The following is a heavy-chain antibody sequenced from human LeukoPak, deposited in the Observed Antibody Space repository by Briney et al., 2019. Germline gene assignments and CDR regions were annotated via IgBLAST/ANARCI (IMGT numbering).Heavy chain of an antibody. CDR1: GYTFTGYY. D-gene: IGHD3-9*01. V-gene: IGHV1-2*02. Sequence: ASVKVSCKASGYTFTGYYMHWVRQAPGQGLEWMGWINPNSGGTNYAQKFQGRVTMTRDTSISTAYMELSRLRSDDTAVYYCARDNYDILTGYYTVGWFDPWGQGTLDTVSS. CDR2: INPNSGGT. J-gene: IGHJ5*02. CDR3: ARDNYDILTGYYTVGWFDP.